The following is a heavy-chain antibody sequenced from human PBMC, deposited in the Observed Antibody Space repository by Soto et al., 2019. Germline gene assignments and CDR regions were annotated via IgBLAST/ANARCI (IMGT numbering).Heavy chain of an antibody. D-gene: IGHD2-15*01. Sequence: QVQLVQSGAEVKKPGASVKVSCKASGYTFTSTYWHWCRQALGQGLEWMGIINPSGGSTSYAQKFQGRVTMTRDTSTSTVYMELSSLRSEDTAVYYCARGSGTQAAVYFDYWGQGTLVTVSS. CDR3: ARGSGTQAAVYFDY. V-gene: IGHV1-46*01. CDR1: GYTFTSTY. J-gene: IGHJ4*02. CDR2: INPSGGST.